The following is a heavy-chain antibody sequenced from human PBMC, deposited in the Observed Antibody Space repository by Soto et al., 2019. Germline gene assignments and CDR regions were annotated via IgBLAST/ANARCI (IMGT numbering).Heavy chain of an antibody. Sequence: QVQLQESGPGLVKPSQTLSLTCTVSGGSISSGGYYWSWIRQHPGKGLEWIGYIYYSGSTYYNPSLKSRVTMSVDTCKNQLSLKLSSVTAADTAVYYCARERNYDSSGYSYYYGMDVWGQGTTVTVSS. CDR2: IYYSGST. CDR3: ARERNYDSSGYSYYYGMDV. J-gene: IGHJ6*02. D-gene: IGHD3-22*01. CDR1: GGSISSGGYY. V-gene: IGHV4-31*03.